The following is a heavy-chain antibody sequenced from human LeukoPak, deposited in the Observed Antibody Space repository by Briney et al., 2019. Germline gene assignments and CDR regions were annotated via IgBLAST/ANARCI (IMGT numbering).Heavy chain of an antibody. CDR3: AKVGVTALRFLEWLLPHFDY. Sequence: SCKASGGTFSSYAMSWVRQAPGKGLEWVSAISGSGGSTYYADSVKGRFTISRDNSKNTLYLQMNSLRAEDTAVYYCAKVGVTALRFLEWLLPHFDYWGQGTLVTVSS. D-gene: IGHD3-3*01. J-gene: IGHJ4*02. V-gene: IGHV3-23*01. CDR1: GGTFSSYA. CDR2: ISGSGGST.